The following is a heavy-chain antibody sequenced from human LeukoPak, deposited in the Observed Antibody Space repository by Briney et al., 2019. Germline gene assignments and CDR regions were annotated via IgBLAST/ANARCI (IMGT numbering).Heavy chain of an antibody. D-gene: IGHD2-15*01. CDR3: AKVSYSPTDCSGGSCYVYYGMDV. V-gene: IGHV3-74*01. CDR2: INTDGSST. Sequence: GGSLRLSCAASGFTFSSYWMHWVRQAPGKGLVWVSRINTDGSSTSYADSVKGRFTISRDNAKNTLYLQMNSLRAEDTAVYYCAKVSYSPTDCSGGSCYVYYGMDVWGQGITVTVSS. CDR1: GFTFSSYW. J-gene: IGHJ6*02.